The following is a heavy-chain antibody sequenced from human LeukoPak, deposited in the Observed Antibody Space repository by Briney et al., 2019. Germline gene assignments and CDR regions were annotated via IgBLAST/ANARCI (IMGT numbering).Heavy chain of an antibody. Sequence: VGALRLSCAASGFTFSGYAMTWVRQAPGKGLEWVSTITGSAGTTHYAHPVKGRITISSDNFKNILYLQLNNLSSEDTAIYYCAKAFRDYDISSYSSFDIWGQGTMVTVSS. V-gene: IGHV3-23*01. J-gene: IGHJ3*02. D-gene: IGHD6-6*01. CDR1: GFTFSGYA. CDR3: AKAFRDYDISSYSSFDI. CDR2: ITGSAGTT.